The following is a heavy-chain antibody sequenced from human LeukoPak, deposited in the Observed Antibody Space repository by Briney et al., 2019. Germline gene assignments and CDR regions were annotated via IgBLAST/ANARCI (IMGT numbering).Heavy chain of an antibody. Sequence: PGGSLRLSCAASGFTFSSYSMNWVRQAPGKGLEWVSSISSSSSYIYCADSVKGRFTISRDNAKNSLYLQMNSLRAEDTAAYYCARDSLPLLWFGELLSGLDYWGQGTLVTVSS. D-gene: IGHD3-10*01. CDR2: ISSSSSYI. V-gene: IGHV3-21*01. CDR1: GFTFSSYS. J-gene: IGHJ4*02. CDR3: ARDSLPLLWFGELLSGLDY.